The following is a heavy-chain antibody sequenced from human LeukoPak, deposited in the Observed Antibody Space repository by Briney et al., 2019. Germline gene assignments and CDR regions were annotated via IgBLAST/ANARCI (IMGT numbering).Heavy chain of an antibody. Sequence: PGGSLRLSCAASGFTFSSYSMNWVRQAPGKGVEWVSSISSSSSYIYYADSVKGRFTISRDNAKNSLYLQMNSLRAEDTAVYYCARDDYGDFRGGNYFDYWGQGTLVTVSS. V-gene: IGHV3-21*01. CDR1: GFTFSSYS. CDR3: ARDDYGDFRGGNYFDY. D-gene: IGHD4-17*01. J-gene: IGHJ4*02. CDR2: ISSSSSYI.